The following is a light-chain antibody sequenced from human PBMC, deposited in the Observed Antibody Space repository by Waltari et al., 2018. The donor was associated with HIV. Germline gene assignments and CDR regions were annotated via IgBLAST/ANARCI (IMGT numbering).Light chain of an antibody. CDR3: SSYSGSNTLV. J-gene: IGLJ2*01. CDR2: DVT. V-gene: IGLV2-8*01. Sequence: QSALTQPPSASGSPGQSVTISCTGTSSDVGGYNYVSWYQQLPGRAPKLMIYDVTKRPSMVPDGFSGSTSGTPASLTVSGLQAEDEADYCCSSYSGSNTLVFGGGTKLTVL. CDR1: SSDVGGYNY.